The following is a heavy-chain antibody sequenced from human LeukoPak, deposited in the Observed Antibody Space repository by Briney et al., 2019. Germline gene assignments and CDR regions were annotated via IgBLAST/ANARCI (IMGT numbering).Heavy chain of an antibody. J-gene: IGHJ6*02. D-gene: IGHD3-10*01. V-gene: IGHV4-4*07. CDR3: AREGSGSLFYYGMDV. CDR1: GGSISFYY. Sequence: SETLSLTCTVSGGSISFYYWNWIRQPAGKGLEWIGRIYASGSTNYNPSLKSRVTMSVDTSKNQFSLKLNFVTAADTAVYYCAREGSGSLFYYGMDVWGQGTTVTVSS. CDR2: IYASGST.